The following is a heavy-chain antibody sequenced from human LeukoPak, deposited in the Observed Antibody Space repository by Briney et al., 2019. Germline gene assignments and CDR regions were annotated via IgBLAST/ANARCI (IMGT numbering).Heavy chain of an antibody. D-gene: IGHD6-19*01. V-gene: IGHV3-30*18. CDR3: ANLAVAGGPFDY. Sequence: GGSLRLSCAASGFTSSSYGMHWVRQAPGKGLEWVAVISYDGSNKYYAGSVKGRFTISRDNSKNTLYLQMNSLRAEDTAVYYCANLAVAGGPFDYWGQGTPVTVSS. CDR2: ISYDGSNK. CDR1: GFTSSSYG. J-gene: IGHJ4*02.